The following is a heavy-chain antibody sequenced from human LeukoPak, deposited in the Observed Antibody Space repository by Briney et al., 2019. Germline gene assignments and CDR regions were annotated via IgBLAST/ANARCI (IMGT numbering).Heavy chain of an antibody. CDR3: TTEDPITIFGVVIKVFDP. CDR2: IKSKTDGGTT. CDR1: GFTFSNAW. V-gene: IGHV3-15*01. D-gene: IGHD3-3*01. Sequence: GGSLRLSCAASGFTFSNAWMSWVRQAPGKGLEWVGRIKSKTDGGTTDCAAPVKGRFTISRDDSKNTLYLQMNSLKTEDTAVYYCTTEDPITIFGVVIKVFDPWGQGTLVTVSS. J-gene: IGHJ5*02.